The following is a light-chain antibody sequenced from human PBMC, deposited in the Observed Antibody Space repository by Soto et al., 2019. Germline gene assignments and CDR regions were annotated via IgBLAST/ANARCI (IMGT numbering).Light chain of an antibody. J-gene: IGKJ3*01. CDR2: AAS. Sequence: DIQMTQSPSSLSASVGDRVTITCRARQTITSYLNWYQQKPGKAPKLLIYAASTLQSGVPSRFSGSGSGTDFTLTISSLQPEDFATYYCQQSSTTLFTFGPGTTVDIK. V-gene: IGKV1-39*01. CDR3: QQSSTTLFT. CDR1: QTITSY.